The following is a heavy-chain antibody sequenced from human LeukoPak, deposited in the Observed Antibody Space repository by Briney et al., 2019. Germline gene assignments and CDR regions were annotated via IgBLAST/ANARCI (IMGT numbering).Heavy chain of an antibody. CDR2: ISSSSSYI. Sequence: PGGSLRLSCAASGFTFSSYSMNWVRQAPGKGLEWVSSISSSSSYIYYADSVKGRFTISRDNAKNSLYLQMNSLRAEDTAVYYCARDGPSRDGYNSNYWGQGTLVTVSS. V-gene: IGHV3-21*01. CDR1: GFTFSSYS. D-gene: IGHD5-24*01. CDR3: ARDGPSRDGYNSNY. J-gene: IGHJ4*02.